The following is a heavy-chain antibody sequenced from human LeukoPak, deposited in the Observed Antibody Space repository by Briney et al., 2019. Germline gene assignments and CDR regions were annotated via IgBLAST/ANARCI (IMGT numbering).Heavy chain of an antibody. D-gene: IGHD2-2*01. J-gene: IGHJ3*02. CDR1: GFPFSSYS. V-gene: IGHV3-21*01. Sequence: GGSLRLSCAASGFPFSSYSMNWVRQAPGKGLEWVSSISSMTTFIYYADSVKGRFTISRDNAENSLYLQMNSLRAEDAAVYYCAREKNDSAAKGGAFDIWGQGTMVTVSS. CDR2: ISSMTTFI. CDR3: AREKNDSAAKGGAFDI.